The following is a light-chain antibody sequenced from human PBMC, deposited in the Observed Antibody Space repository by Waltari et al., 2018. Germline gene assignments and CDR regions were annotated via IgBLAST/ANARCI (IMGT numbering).Light chain of an antibody. CDR2: EVN. J-gene: IGLJ2*01. Sequence: QSALTQPASVSGSPGQSITISCTGTSSDVGNYNLVSWYQKHPGKAPKLMIYEVNKRPSAASNRFAGSKSGNTASLTISGLQAEDEADYYCSSYAGSNTYMIFGGGTKLTVL. CDR1: SSDVGNYNL. V-gene: IGLV2-23*02. CDR3: SSYAGSNTYMI.